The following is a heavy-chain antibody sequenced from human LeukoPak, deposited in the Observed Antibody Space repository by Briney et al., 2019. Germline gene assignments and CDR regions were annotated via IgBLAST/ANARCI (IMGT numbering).Heavy chain of an antibody. CDR2: IYYTGT. J-gene: IGHJ4*02. D-gene: IGHD3-10*01. CDR1: GGSVTDYY. Sequence: SETLSLTCTVSGGSVTDYYWSWIRQSPGKGLEWIGYIYYTGTNYNPSLKSRVTISVDTSKNQFSLKLSSVTAADTAVYYCARSHGSGSYYNLNDYWGQGTLVTVSS. V-gene: IGHV4-59*02. CDR3: ARSHGSGSYYNLNDY.